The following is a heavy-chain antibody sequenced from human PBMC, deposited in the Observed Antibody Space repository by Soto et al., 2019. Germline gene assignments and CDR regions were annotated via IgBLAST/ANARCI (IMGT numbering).Heavy chain of an antibody. V-gene: IGHV1-46*01. J-gene: IGHJ4*02. Sequence: QVHLVHSGAEVKKPGASVNVSCQASGSTTNHHMHWVRQAPGQGREWMGIFNPSGLSTTYAQKFQGRVTITRDTSTSTVYMELSSLTSEDTAVYFCAKVTHRGPIAVAGPLGSWGQGTLVIVSS. CDR2: FNPSGLST. CDR1: GSTTNHH. CDR3: AKVTHRGPIAVAGPLGS. D-gene: IGHD6-19*01.